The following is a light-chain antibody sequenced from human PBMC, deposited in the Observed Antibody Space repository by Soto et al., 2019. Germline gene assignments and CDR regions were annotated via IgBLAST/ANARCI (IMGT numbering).Light chain of an antibody. V-gene: IGKV3-20*01. CDR3: QQYGSSLPVT. Sequence: EIVLTQSPATLSLSPGERATLSCRASQSVSSYLAWYQQKPGQAPRLLIYGASTRATGTPDRFSGSGSGTDFTLTISRLEPEDFAVYYCQQYGSSLPVTFGGGTKVDIK. CDR1: QSVSSY. CDR2: GAS. J-gene: IGKJ4*01.